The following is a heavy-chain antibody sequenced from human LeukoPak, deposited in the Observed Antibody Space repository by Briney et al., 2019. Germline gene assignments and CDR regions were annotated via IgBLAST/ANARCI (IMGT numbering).Heavy chain of an antibody. Sequence: GGSLRLSCAASGFTFTIYEMNWVRQAPGKGLEWVSNISSNGITIYYADSVRGRFTVSRDNAKNSLYLQMNSLRAEDTAIYYCARETDSTLFDYWGQGTLVTVSS. CDR2: ISSNGITI. V-gene: IGHV3-48*03. D-gene: IGHD2/OR15-2a*01. CDR3: ARETDSTLFDY. CDR1: GFTFTIYE. J-gene: IGHJ4*02.